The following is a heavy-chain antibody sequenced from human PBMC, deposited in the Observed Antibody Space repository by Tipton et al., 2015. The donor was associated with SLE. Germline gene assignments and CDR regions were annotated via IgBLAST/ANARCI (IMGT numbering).Heavy chain of an antibody. J-gene: IGHJ4*02. D-gene: IGHD6-19*01. CDR3: ARQKYSSAWYPCLDD. Sequence: TLSLTCNVSGGSISSSDYWGWIRQPPGKGLEWIGSIYYSGDTSHNPSLQSRFTISLDTSKNVFSLKLSHVTAADTAVYFCARQKYSSAWYPCLDDWGPGTLVTVSS. V-gene: IGHV4-39*07. CDR1: GGSISSSDY. CDR2: IYYSGDT.